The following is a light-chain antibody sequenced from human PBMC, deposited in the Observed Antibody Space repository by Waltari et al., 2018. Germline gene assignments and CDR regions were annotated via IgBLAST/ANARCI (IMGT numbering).Light chain of an antibody. CDR2: DVT. J-gene: IGLJ3*02. CDR1: SSDVGGYNY. Sequence: QSALTQPRSVSGSPGQSVTISCTGTSSDVGGYNYVSWYQHHPGKAPKLIIYDVTKRPSGVPDRFSGSKSDNTASLTISGLQAEDEADYYCCSYAGSITFWVFGGGTKLTVL. CDR3: CSYAGSITFWV. V-gene: IGLV2-11*01.